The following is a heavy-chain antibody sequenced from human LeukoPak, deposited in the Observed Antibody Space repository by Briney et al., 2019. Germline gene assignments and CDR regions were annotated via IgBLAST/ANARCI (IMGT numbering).Heavy chain of an antibody. CDR1: GFTFRDFA. CDR3: VKDAPLPFDF. CDR2: IISVAHNT. Sequence: GAALRLSCAASGFTFRDFAMSWVRQAPGKGLEWVSAIISVAHNTYYADSLKGRFTISRDNSKNTLYLQMNSLRAADTATYFCVKDAPLPFDFWGQGALVSVSS. J-gene: IGHJ4*02. V-gene: IGHV3-23*01.